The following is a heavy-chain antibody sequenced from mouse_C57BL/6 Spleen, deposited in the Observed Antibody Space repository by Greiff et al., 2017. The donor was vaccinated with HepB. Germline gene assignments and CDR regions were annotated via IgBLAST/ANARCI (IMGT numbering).Heavy chain of an antibody. CDR3: ASGDWYFDV. V-gene: IGHV1-82*01. Sequence: VKLQESGPELVKPGASVKISCKASGYAFSSSWMNWVKQRPGKGLEWIGRIYPGDGDTNYNGKFKGKATLTADKSSSTAYMQLSSLTSEDSAVYFCASGDWYFDVWGTGTTVTVSS. CDR1: GYAFSSSW. J-gene: IGHJ1*03. D-gene: IGHD1-1*02. CDR2: IYPGDGDT.